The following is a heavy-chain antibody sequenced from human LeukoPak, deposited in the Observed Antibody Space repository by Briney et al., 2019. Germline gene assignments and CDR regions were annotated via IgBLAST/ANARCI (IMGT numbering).Heavy chain of an antibody. CDR2: IYYSGST. Sequence: SETLSLTCTVSGGSISSYYWSWIRQPPGKGLEWIGYIYYSGSTNYNPSLKSRVTISVDTSKNQFSLKLSSVTAADTAVYYCARGGHSYYYYGVDVWGQGTTVTVSS. V-gene: IGHV4-59*01. CDR3: ARGGHSYYYYGVDV. CDR1: GGSISSYY. J-gene: IGHJ6*02.